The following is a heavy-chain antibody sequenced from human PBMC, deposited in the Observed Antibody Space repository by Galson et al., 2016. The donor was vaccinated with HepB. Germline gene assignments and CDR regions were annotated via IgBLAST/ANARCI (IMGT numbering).Heavy chain of an antibody. V-gene: IGHV1-24*01. J-gene: IGHJ4*02. D-gene: IGHD3-3*01. Sequence: SVKVSCKVPGYTLTELSMHWVRQAPGKGLQWMGGSDPEDGKIIYAKKFQGRVTMTEDPSTDTAYMELSSLRSEDTAVYYCAADLELLLSFWGQGTLVTVSS. CDR1: GYTLTELS. CDR2: SDPEDGKI. CDR3: AADLELLLSF.